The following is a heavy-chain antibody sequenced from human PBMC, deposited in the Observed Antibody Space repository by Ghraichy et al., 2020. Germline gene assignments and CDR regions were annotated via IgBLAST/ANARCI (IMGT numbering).Heavy chain of an antibody. CDR2: TSADGSRT. CDR1: GFSFSSYG. CDR3: AKDLDSAGRPFCCDY. J-gene: IGHJ4*02. Sequence: GESLNISCAASGFSFSSYGMNWVRQAPGKGPEWVSVTSADGSRTDYRDSVRGRFTVVRDNFKNTLYLQMNSLRVEDTALYYCAKDLDSAGRPFCCDYWGQGTLVTVSS. D-gene: IGHD3-10*01. V-gene: IGHV3-23*01.